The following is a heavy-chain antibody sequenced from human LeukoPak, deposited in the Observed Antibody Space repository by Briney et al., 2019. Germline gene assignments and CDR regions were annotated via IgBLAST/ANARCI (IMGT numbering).Heavy chain of an antibody. D-gene: IGHD6-19*01. CDR2: IYSGGST. CDR1: GFTFSDHY. V-gene: IGHV3-53*01. J-gene: IGHJ4*02. Sequence: GGSLRLSCAASGFTFSDHYMDWVRQAPGKGLEWVSIIYSGGSTYYADSVKGRFTISRDNSKNTLYLQMNSLRAEDTAVYYCARAPPHYSSGWFDYWGQGTLVTVSS. CDR3: ARAPPHYSSGWFDY.